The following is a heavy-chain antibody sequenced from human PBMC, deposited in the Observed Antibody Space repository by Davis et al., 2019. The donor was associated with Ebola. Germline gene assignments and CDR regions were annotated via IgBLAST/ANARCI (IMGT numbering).Heavy chain of an antibody. V-gene: IGHV3-7*01. J-gene: IGHJ4*02. Sequence: PGGSLRLSCAASGFTFSSYWMSWVRQAPGKGLEWVANIKQDGSEKYYVDSVKGRFTISRDNAKNTLYLQMNSLRAEDTAVYYCTRISSGFHTFDYWGQGTLVTVSS. CDR3: TRISSGFHTFDY. CDR2: IKQDGSEK. CDR1: GFTFSSYW. D-gene: IGHD6-19*01.